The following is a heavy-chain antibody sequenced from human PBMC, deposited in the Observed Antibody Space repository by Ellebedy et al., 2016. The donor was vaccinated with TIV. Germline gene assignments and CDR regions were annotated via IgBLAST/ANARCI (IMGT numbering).Heavy chain of an antibody. CDR2: ISSKRYGGRP. CDR3: TRNPRKGGDRYPFDF. CDR1: GFTFADYA. D-gene: IGHD2-21*02. J-gene: IGHJ4*02. V-gene: IGHV3-49*03. Sequence: GESLKISCVTSGFTFADYAMVWFRQAPGKGLEWVGFISSKRYGGRPEQAASLKGRFTISRDDSRSIAYLQMNSLQSEDTGVYYCTRNPRKGGDRYPFDFWGQGTLVTVSS.